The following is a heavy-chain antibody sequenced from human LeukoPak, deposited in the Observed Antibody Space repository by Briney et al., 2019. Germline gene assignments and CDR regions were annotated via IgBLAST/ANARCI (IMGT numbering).Heavy chain of an antibody. J-gene: IGHJ4*02. Sequence: SETLSLTCAVYGGSFSGYYWSWIRQPPGKGLEWIGEINHSGSTNYNPSLKSRVTISVDTSKNQFSLKLSSVTAADTAVYHCARVGVVGATTSLFDYWGQGTLVTVSS. CDR1: GGSFSGYY. D-gene: IGHD1-26*01. V-gene: IGHV4-34*01. CDR3: ARVGVVGATTSLFDY. CDR2: INHSGST.